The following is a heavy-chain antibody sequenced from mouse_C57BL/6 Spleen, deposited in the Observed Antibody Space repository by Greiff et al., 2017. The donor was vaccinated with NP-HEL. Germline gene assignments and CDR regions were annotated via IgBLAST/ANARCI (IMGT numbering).Heavy chain of an antibody. V-gene: IGHV1-15*01. J-gene: IGHJ2*01. Sequence: QVQLQQSGAELVRPGASVTLSCKASGYTFTDYEMHWVKQTPVHGLEWIGAIDPETGGTAYNQKFKGKAILTADKSSSTAYMELRSLTSEDSAVYYCTRYGSGYYFDYWGQGTTLTVSS. CDR3: TRYGSGYYFDY. CDR2: IDPETGGT. CDR1: GYTFTDYE. D-gene: IGHD3-2*02.